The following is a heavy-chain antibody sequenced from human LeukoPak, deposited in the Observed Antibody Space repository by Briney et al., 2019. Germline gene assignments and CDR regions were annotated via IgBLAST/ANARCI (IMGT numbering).Heavy chain of an antibody. CDR1: GGSISSGSYY. D-gene: IGHD3-22*01. J-gene: IGHJ3*02. CDR3: AREKARSTYYYDSSGYLRAFDI. V-gene: IGHV4-61*02. Sequence: ESSETLSLTCTVSGGSISSGSYYWSWIRQPAGKGLEWIGRIYTSGSTNYNPSLKSRVTLSVDTSKNQFSLKLSSVTAADTAVYYCAREKARSTYYYDSSGYLRAFDIWGQGTMVTVSS. CDR2: IYTSGST.